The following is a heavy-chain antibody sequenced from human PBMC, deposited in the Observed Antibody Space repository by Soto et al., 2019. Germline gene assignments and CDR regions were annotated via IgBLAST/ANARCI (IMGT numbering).Heavy chain of an antibody. D-gene: IGHD6-19*01. CDR3: ARVSGWYVLDY. V-gene: IGHV1-3*01. Sequence: GASVKVSCKASGYTFTTYVMHWVRQAPGQRLEWMGWINAGNDNTKYSQKFQGRVTITRDTSASTAYIELSSLRSEDTAVYYCARVSGWYVLDYWGQGTLVTVSS. CDR2: INAGNDNT. J-gene: IGHJ4*02. CDR1: GYTFTTYV.